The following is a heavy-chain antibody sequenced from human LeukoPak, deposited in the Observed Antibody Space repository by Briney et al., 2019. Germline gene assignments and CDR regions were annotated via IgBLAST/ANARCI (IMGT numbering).Heavy chain of an antibody. J-gene: IGHJ4*02. CDR3: ACGPYCSGGSCYGGPTWGACDY. D-gene: IGHD2-15*01. CDR2: LIPIFGTA. CDR1: GGTFSSYA. Sequence: SVNVSCMASGGTFSSYAVSWGRQAPGQGLEWMGGLIPIFGTANYAQKLQGRGTITADESTSTACTGLSSLWSEDPAGYYCACGPYCSGGSCYGGPTWGACDYWGQGTLVTVSS. V-gene: IGHV1-69*13.